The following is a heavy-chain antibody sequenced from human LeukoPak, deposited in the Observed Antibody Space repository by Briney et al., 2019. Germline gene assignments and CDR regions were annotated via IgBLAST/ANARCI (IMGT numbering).Heavy chain of an antibody. Sequence: GESLKISCKGSGYSFTSYWIGWVRQMPGKGLEWMGIIYPGDSDTRYSPSFQGQVTISADKSISTAYLQWSSLKAPDTAMYYCARESSELRFLEWLNAFDIWGQGTMVTVSS. D-gene: IGHD3-3*01. V-gene: IGHV5-51*01. J-gene: IGHJ3*02. CDR3: ARESSELRFLEWLNAFDI. CDR1: GYSFTSYW. CDR2: IYPGDSDT.